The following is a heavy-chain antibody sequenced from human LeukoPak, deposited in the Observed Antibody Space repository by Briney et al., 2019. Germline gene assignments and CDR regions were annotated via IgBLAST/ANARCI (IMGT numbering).Heavy chain of an antibody. D-gene: IGHD4-23*01. Sequence: ASVKVSCKVSGYTLTELSMHWVRQALGKGLEWMGGFDPEDGETIYAQKFQGRVTMTEDTSTDTAYMELSSLRSEDTAVYYCATDLISPVAGASHVLGYWGQGTLVTVSS. CDR2: FDPEDGET. CDR3: ATDLISPVAGASHVLGY. J-gene: IGHJ4*02. V-gene: IGHV1-24*01. CDR1: GYTLTELS.